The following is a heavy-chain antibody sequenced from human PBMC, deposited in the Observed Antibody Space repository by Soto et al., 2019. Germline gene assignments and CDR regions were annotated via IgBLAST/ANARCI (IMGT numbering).Heavy chain of an antibody. CDR1: VGSFSSYA. D-gene: IGHD3-10*01. Sequence: QVQLVQSGAEVKKPGSSVKVSCKASVGSFSSYAISWVRQAPGQGLEWRGGIIPIFGTANYEQKFQGRVTITADESTRTAYMELSSVRSEDTAVYYCARERSITMVRGVYYFDFWGQGTLVTVSS. CDR2: IIPIFGTA. J-gene: IGHJ4*02. CDR3: ARERSITMVRGVYYFDF. V-gene: IGHV1-69*01.